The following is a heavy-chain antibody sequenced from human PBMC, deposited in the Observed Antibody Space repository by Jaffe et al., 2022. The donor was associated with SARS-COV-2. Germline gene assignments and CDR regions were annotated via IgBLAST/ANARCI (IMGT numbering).Heavy chain of an antibody. Sequence: EVQLVESGGGLVQPGGSLRLSCAASGFTFSSYSMNWVRQAPGKGLEWVSYISSSSSTIYYADSVKGRFTISRDNAKNSLYLQMNSLRAEDTAVYYCARGGSSWSAEYFQHWGQGTLVTVSS. D-gene: IGHD6-13*01. V-gene: IGHV3-48*01. J-gene: IGHJ1*01. CDR1: GFTFSSYS. CDR3: ARGGSSWSAEYFQH. CDR2: ISSSSSTI.